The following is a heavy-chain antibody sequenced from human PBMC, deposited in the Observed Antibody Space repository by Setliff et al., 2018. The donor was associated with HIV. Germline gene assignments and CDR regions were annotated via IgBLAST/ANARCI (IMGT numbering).Heavy chain of an antibody. CDR3: AKRVTATSPSWLDY. CDR2: IWYDGSNK. V-gene: IGHV3-33*06. CDR1: GFTFSSYG. Sequence: LRLSCAASGFTFSSYGMHWVRQAPGKGLEWVAVIWYDGSNKYYADSARGRFTISRDNYLSTLYLQMNSLRAADTAVYYCAKRVTATSPSWLDYWGQGTLVTVSS. J-gene: IGHJ4*02. D-gene: IGHD3-22*01.